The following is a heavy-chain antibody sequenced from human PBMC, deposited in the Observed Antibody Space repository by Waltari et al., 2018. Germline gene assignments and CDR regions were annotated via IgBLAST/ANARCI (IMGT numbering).Heavy chain of an antibody. Sequence: QVTLKESGPVLVKPTETLTLTCTVSGFSHTNGKMGVSWIRQPPGKALEWLAHIFSNDDKSYSTSLTSRLTISKDTSMSQVVLTMTNMDPVDTAKYYCAIIGDPRYYYMDVWGKGTTVTISS. V-gene: IGHV2-26*01. CDR1: GFSHTNGKMG. D-gene: IGHD7-27*01. CDR3: AIIGDPRYYYMDV. CDR2: IFSNDDK. J-gene: IGHJ6*03.